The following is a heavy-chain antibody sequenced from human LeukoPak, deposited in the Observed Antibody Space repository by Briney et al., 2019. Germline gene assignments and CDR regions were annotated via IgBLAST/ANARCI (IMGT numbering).Heavy chain of an antibody. CDR3: ARVGGSGSYFDY. Sequence: SQTLSLTCAVSGASISSGTFSWSWIRQPPGKGLEWIGYMYPSGTTSYNPSLRSRVTLSVDRSKNQFSLRLSSVTAADTAVYYCARVGGSGSYFDYWGQGTLVTVSS. D-gene: IGHD3-10*01. CDR1: GASISSGTFS. J-gene: IGHJ4*02. CDR2: MYPSGTT. V-gene: IGHV4-30-2*01.